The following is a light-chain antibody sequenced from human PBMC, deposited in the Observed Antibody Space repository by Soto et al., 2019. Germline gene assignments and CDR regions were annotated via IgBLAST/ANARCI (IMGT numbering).Light chain of an antibody. CDR2: GAS. V-gene: IGKV3-20*01. Sequence: EIVLTQSPGTLSLSPGERATLSCRASQSVSSSYLAWYQQKPGQAPRLLIYGASSRATVIPDRFSGSGSGRAFSLTISRLEPEDFAVYYCQQYGSSPLFTFGPGTKVDIK. CDR3: QQYGSSPLFT. J-gene: IGKJ3*01. CDR1: QSVSSSY.